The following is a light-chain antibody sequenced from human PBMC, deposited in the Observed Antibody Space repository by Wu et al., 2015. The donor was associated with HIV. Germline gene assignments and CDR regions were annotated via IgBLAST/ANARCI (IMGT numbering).Light chain of an antibody. V-gene: IGKV3-11*01. CDR1: QNVNNY. J-gene: IGKJ4*01. CDR2: DAS. Sequence: DIVLTQSPATLSLSPGQRATLSCRASQNVNNYLVWYQQKPGQAPRLLIYDASNRAAGIPARFSGSGSGTDFTLTINSLEPEDSAVYFCQQRSNWPLTFGGGTRVEI. CDR3: QQRSNWPLT.